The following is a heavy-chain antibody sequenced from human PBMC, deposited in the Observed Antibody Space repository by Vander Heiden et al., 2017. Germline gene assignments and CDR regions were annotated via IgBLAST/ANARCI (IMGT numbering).Heavy chain of an antibody. CDR3: ARTVALNYGMDV. V-gene: IGHV3-53*01. CDR2: IDSGGST. Sequence: VPPVESGGALIPPGGSLSLSCAASGFTVRCIYMSWGRQAPGKGLEWVSVIDSGGSTYNADSVKGRSTISRDNAKNTLEHQMNSLRAEDTAVYYCARTVALNYGMDVWGQGTTVTVSS. D-gene: IGHD2-15*01. J-gene: IGHJ6*02. CDR1: GFTVRCIY.